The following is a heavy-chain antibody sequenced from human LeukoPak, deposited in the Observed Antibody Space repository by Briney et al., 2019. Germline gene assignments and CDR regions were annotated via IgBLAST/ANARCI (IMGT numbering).Heavy chain of an antibody. J-gene: IGHJ4*02. V-gene: IGHV3-48*01. CDR2: ISSSSSTI. CDR1: GFTFSSYS. Sequence: PGGSLRLSCAASGFTFSSYSMNWVRQAPGKGLEWVSYISSSSSTIYYADSVKGRFTISRDNAKNSLYLQMNSLRAEDTAVYYCATDIWGSYRYVDNWGRGTLVTVSS. D-gene: IGHD3-16*02. CDR3: ATDIWGSYRYVDN.